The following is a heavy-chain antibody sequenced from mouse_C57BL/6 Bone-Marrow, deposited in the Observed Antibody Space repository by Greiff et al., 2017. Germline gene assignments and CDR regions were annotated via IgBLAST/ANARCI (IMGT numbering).Heavy chain of an antibody. CDR3: ARKGIYYDYGGFAY. CDR1: GYTFTSYG. CDR2: IYPRSGNT. D-gene: IGHD2-4*01. J-gene: IGHJ3*01. Sequence: VQLQQSGAELARPGASVKLSCKASGYTFTSYGISWVKQRPGQGLEWIGEIYPRSGNTYYNEKFKGKATLTADKSSSTAYMELRSLTSEDSAVYFCARKGIYYDYGGFAYWGQGTLVTVPA. V-gene: IGHV1-81*01.